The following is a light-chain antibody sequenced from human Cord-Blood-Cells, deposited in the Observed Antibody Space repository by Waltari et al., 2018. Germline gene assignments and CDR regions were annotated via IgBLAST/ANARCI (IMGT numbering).Light chain of an antibody. CDR1: SSDFGGYNY. Sequence: QSALTQPRSVSGSPGQSVTISCTGTSSDFGGYNYVSWYQQQPGKAPKLMIYDVSKRPSGVPDRFSGSKSGNTASLTISGLQAEDEADYYCCSYAGSYNWVFGGGTKLTVL. CDR3: CSYAGSYNWV. J-gene: IGLJ3*02. CDR2: DVS. V-gene: IGLV2-11*01.